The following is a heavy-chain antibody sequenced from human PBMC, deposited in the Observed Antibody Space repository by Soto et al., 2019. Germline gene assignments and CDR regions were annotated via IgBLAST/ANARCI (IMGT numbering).Heavy chain of an antibody. D-gene: IGHD1-1*01. CDR2: INHSGST. V-gene: IGHV4-34*01. CDR3: ARGWKGNDGYYYYDMDV. CDR1: GGSLSGYY. J-gene: IGHJ6*03. Sequence: PSETLSLTCAVYGGSLSGYYWSWIRQPPGKGLEWIGEINHSGSTNYNPSLKSRVTVSVDTAKNQFSLKLSSVTAADTAVYYCARGWKGNDGYYYYDMDVWGKGTTVTVSS.